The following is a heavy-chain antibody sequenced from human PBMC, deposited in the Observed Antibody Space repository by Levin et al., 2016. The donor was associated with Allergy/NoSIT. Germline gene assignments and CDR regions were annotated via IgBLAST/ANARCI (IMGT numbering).Heavy chain of an antibody. V-gene: IGHV4-39*07. CDR3: ARVHSGYDSYFDY. Sequence: WIRQPPGKGLEWIGSIYYSGSTYYNPSLKSRVTISVDTSKNQFSLKLSSVTAADTAVYYCARVHSGYDSYFDYWGQGTLVTVSS. CDR2: IYYSGST. D-gene: IGHD5-12*01. J-gene: IGHJ4*02.